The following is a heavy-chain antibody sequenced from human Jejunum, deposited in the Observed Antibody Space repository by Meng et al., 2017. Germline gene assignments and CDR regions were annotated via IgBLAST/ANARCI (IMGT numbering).Heavy chain of an antibody. CDR3: ARDTAGFGP. V-gene: IGHV4-39*07. D-gene: IGHD6-13*01. CDR2: IFYSGTT. J-gene: IGHJ5*02. Sequence: QLPRQEPGPGLVKPSEPLSFTCAVSGGSISTAGYYWGWIRQSPGKGLEWIGSIFYSGTTYYNPSLKSRVTISIDTSKNQFSLKMNSVTAADTAVYYCARDTAGFGPWGQGTLVTVSS. CDR1: GGSISTAGYY.